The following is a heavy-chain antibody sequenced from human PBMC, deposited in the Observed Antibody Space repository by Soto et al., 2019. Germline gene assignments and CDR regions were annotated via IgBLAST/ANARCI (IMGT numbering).Heavy chain of an antibody. CDR3: ARGLDWFDP. V-gene: IGHV4-61*01. CDR1: GGFVSSGSYY. CDR2: IYYSGST. J-gene: IGHJ5*02. Sequence: PSETLSLTCAVYGGFVSSGSYYWSWIRQPPGKGLEWIGYIYYSGSTNYNPSLKSRVTISIDTSKNQFSLKLSSVTAADTAVYYCARGLDWFDPWGQGTLVTVSS. D-gene: IGHD3-16*01.